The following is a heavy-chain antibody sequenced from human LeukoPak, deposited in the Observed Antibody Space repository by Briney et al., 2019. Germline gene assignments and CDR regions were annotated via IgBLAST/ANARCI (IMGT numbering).Heavy chain of an antibody. CDR1: GFTFSSHG. J-gene: IGHJ4*02. CDR3: ARCHDYGGHASDY. CDR2: ITGSGGNR. V-gene: IGHV3-21*01. D-gene: IGHD4-23*01. Sequence: GGSLRLSCAASGFTFSSHGMNWVRQAPGKGLEWVSGITGSGGNRYYADSVKGRFTISRDNAKNSLYLQMNSLRAEDTAVYYCARCHDYGGHASDYWGQGTLVTVSS.